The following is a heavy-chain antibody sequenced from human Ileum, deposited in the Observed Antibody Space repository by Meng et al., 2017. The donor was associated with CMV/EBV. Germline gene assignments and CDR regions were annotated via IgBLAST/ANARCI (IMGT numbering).Heavy chain of an antibody. D-gene: IGHD6-19*01. J-gene: IGHJ6*02. CDR3: ARDRGVGWNYYYGMDV. Sequence: SETLSLTCTVSGGSISSYYWSWIRQPPGKGLEWNGYIYYSGSTNYNPSLKSRVTISVDTSKNQFSLKLSSVTAADTAVYYCARDRGVGWNYYYGMDVWGQGTTVTVSS. V-gene: IGHV4-59*01. CDR2: IYYSGST. CDR1: GGSISSYY.